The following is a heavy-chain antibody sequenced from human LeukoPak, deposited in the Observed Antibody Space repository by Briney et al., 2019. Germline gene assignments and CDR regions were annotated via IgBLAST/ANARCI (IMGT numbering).Heavy chain of an antibody. CDR2: ISYDGSNK. D-gene: IGHD5-18*01. CDR3: AKDTAGYTYGFGYFDY. J-gene: IGHJ4*02. Sequence: GGSLRLSCAASGFTFSSYGMHWVRQAPGKGLEWVAVISYDGSNKYYADSVKGRFTISRDNSKNTLYLQMNSLRAEDTAVYYCAKDTAGYTYGFGYFDYWGQGTLVTVSS. V-gene: IGHV3-30*18. CDR1: GFTFSSYG.